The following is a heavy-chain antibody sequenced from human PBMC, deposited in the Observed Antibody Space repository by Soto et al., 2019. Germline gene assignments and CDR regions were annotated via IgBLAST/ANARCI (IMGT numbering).Heavy chain of an antibody. V-gene: IGHV3-7*01. J-gene: IGHJ5*02. CDR1: EFTFSDSW. Sequence: EMQLVESGGGLVQPGGSVRLSCTASEFTFSDSWMTWVRQAPGKGLEWVARIKPDESEKKYADSVKGRFSISRDNAKNSMYLQMDSLRGEDTAVYYCVRGGSNYASWGQGTLVTVSS. D-gene: IGHD4-4*01. CDR3: VRGGSNYAS. CDR2: IKPDESEK.